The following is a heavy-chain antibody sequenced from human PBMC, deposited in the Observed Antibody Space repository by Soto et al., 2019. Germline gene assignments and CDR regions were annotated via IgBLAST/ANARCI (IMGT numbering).Heavy chain of an antibody. CDR2: IYVTGAV. Sequence: SETLSLTCSVSGAALNSGNYYWSWIRQVPGKGLEWIGHIYVTGAVDYNPSLRDRITISQDTSERQFSLDLRLVTAADTAVYYCARLRIATNNYKWFDPWGQGTLVTVSS. CDR1: GAALNSGNYY. V-gene: IGHV4-31*03. J-gene: IGHJ5*02. D-gene: IGHD2-21*01. CDR3: ARLRIATNNYKWFDP.